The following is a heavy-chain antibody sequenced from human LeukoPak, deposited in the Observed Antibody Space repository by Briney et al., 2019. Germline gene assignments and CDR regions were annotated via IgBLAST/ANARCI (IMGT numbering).Heavy chain of an antibody. CDR3: ARNGALAMIIVAYDYYFDY. D-gene: IGHD3-22*01. Sequence: GGSLRLSCAASGFTFSDYYMSWIRQAPGKGLEWFSYMSSSGSTIYYADSVKGRFTISRDNAKNSLYLQMNSLRAEDTAVYYCARNGALAMIIVAYDYYFDYWGQGTLVTVSP. J-gene: IGHJ4*02. V-gene: IGHV3-11*04. CDR1: GFTFSDYY. CDR2: MSSSGSTI.